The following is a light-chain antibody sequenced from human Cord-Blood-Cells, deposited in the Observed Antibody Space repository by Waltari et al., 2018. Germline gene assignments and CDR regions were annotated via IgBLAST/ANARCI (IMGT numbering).Light chain of an antibody. V-gene: IGLV2-14*01. Sequence: QSALTQTASVSGSPGQSITISCTGTSSDVGGYYYVSWYQQPPGKAPKLQIYDVSNRPAGGAKRFAGSKSGNAASLTISGLQAEDEADYYCSSYTSSSTWVFGGGTKLTVL. J-gene: IGLJ3*02. CDR3: SSYTSSSTWV. CDR1: SSDVGGYYY. CDR2: DVS.